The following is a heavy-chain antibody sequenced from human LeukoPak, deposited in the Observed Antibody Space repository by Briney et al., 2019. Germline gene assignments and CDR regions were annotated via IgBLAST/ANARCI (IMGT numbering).Heavy chain of an antibody. CDR3: ARARLRSEDFSTPYYFDF. CDR2: IYFNGDT. D-gene: IGHD3-16*01. CDR1: GASIRSGGFY. V-gene: IGHV4-31*03. J-gene: IGHJ4*02. Sequence: SETLSLTCSVSGASIRSGGFYWSWLRQHPRRGLEWIGYIYFNGDTHYDPSLKSRVTISVDTSQNRFSLRVHSVTAADTAVYFCARARLRSEDFSTPYYFDFWGRGTLVTVSS.